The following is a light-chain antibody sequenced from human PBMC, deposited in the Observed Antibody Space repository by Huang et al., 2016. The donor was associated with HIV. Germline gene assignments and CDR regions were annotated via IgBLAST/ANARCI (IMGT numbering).Light chain of an antibody. CDR2: DAS. J-gene: IGKJ1*01. CDR1: LDINNY. CDR3: QQYDTLALT. Sequence: DIQMTQSPSSLSASLGDKVTITCQASLDINNYLNWYQQKPGKVPKLLISDASDLETGGPPRFSGSRSGTNFTLTVSSLQAEDIGTYYCQQYDTLALTFGQGTNVEI. V-gene: IGKV1-33*01.